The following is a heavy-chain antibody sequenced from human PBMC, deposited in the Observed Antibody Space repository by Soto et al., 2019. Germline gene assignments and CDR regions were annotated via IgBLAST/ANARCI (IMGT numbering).Heavy chain of an antibody. V-gene: IGHV4-34*01. CDR3: TTQGFGGLHGLVDV. CDR2: IYYSGGT. D-gene: IGHD3-10*01. Sequence: SETLSLTCAVYGGSFSGYYWTWIRQPPGKGLEWIGYIYYSGGTYYNPSLKSRVTISVDTSKNQFSLKLTSVTAADTAVYYCTTQGFGGLHGLVDVWGQGTTVTVSS. CDR1: GGSFSGYY. J-gene: IGHJ6*02.